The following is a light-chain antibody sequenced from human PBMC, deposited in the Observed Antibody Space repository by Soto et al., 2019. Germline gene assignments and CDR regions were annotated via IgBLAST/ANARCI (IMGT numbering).Light chain of an antibody. CDR1: SSDVGGYNY. V-gene: IGLV2-14*01. CDR3: SSYTSSSTYNYV. J-gene: IGLJ1*01. CDR2: DVT. Sequence: QSVLTQPAYVSGYPGQSITISCTGTSSDVGGYNYVSWYQQHPAKAPKLMIYDVTNRPSGVSNRFSGSKSGNTASLTISGLKAEDEADYSCSSYTSSSTYNYVFGTGTKVTVL.